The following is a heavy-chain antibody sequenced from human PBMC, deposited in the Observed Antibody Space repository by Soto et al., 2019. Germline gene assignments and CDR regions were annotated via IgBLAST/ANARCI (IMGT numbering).Heavy chain of an antibody. CDR3: AKVGYERGGYYYRDAFHI. J-gene: IGHJ3*02. D-gene: IGHD3-22*01. CDR1: GSTSSSDA. CDR2: ISGGGNRA. V-gene: IGHV3-23*01. Sequence: EVQLLESGGGLVQPGGSLRLSCRASGSTSSSDAMTWVRHAPGKGLEWVSVISGGGNRAYYADSVQGRFAISRDNTKNPLLIQTSSLRADDTAVYYWAKVGYERGGYYYRDAFHIWGQGTMVTVSS.